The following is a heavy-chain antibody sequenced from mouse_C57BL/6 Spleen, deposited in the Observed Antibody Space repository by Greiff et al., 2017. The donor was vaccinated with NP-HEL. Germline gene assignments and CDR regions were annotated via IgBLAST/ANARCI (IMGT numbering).Heavy chain of an antibody. CDR2: IYPRSGNT. J-gene: IGHJ4*01. D-gene: IGHD1-1*01. CDR3: ARGNYYGSSYYAMDY. V-gene: IGHV1-81*01. Sequence: VQLQQSGAELARPGASVKLSRKASGYTFTSYGISWVKQRTGQGLEWIGEIYPRSGNTYYNEKFKGKATLTADKSSSTAYMELRSLTSEDSAVYFCARGNYYGSSYYAMDYWGQGTSVAVSS. CDR1: GYTFTSYG.